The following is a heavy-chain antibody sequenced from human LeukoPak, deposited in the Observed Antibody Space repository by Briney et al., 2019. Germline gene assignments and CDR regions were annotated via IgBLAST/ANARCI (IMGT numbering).Heavy chain of an antibody. D-gene: IGHD1-26*01. V-gene: IGHV1-8*03. CDR3: ARVAGSIDY. CDR2: MNLKSGYT. Sequence: GASVKVSCTASEYTFTTYDINWVRQATGQGLEWMGWMNLKSGYTGYAQEFQGRVTITSDTSTSTVYMELGSLRSDDTAVYYCARVAGSIDYWGQGTLVTASS. CDR1: EYTFTTYD. J-gene: IGHJ4*02.